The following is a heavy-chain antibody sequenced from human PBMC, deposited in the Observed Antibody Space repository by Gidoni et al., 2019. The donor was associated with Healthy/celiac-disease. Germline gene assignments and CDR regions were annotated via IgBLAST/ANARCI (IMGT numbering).Heavy chain of an antibody. CDR3: ARIRGAACFDL. J-gene: IGHJ2*01. V-gene: IGHV2-26*01. CDR1: GFSLSNARMG. CDR2: IFSNDEK. Sequence: QVTLKESGPVLVTPTETLTLTCTVSGFSLSNARMGVSWIRQPPGKALEWLAHIFSNDEKSYSTSLKSRLTISKDTSKSQVVLTMTNMDPVDTATYYCARIRGAACFDLWGRGTLVTVSS. D-gene: IGHD6-13*01.